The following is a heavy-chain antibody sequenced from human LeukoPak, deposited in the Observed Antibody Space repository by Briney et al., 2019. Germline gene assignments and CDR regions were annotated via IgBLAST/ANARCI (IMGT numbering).Heavy chain of an antibody. D-gene: IGHD4-23*01. CDR2: ISSSSTI. Sequence: GGSLRLSCAASGFIFTSYSMNWVRQAPGKGLEWISYISSSSTIYYADSVRGRFTISRDNAKNSLYLQMNSLRAEDTAVYYCAKDFATVVTGEFDYWGQGTLVTVSS. J-gene: IGHJ4*02. CDR3: AKDFATVVTGEFDY. CDR1: GFIFTSYS. V-gene: IGHV3-48*01.